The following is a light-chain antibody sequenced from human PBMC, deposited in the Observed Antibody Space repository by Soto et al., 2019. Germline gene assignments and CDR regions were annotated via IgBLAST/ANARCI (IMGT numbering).Light chain of an antibody. CDR1: QGISSW. CDR2: DAS. J-gene: IGKJ4*01. V-gene: IGKV1-12*01. Sequence: DSQLTQSPSSLYASVGDRVTIACRASQGISSWLAWYQQKQEKAPKLLIYDASSLQSGVPSRLRGSGSGTDLTITISSMQTEDFETYYCQQANSFPLTFGGGTQVDIK. CDR3: QQANSFPLT.